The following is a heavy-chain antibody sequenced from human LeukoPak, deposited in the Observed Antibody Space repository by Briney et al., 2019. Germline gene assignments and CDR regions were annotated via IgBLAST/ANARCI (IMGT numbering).Heavy chain of an antibody. CDR3: ARAVGGISGIFDY. J-gene: IGHJ4*02. V-gene: IGHV4-38-2*01. D-gene: IGHD1-20*01. CDR1: GYSISSGYY. CDR2: VYHSGST. Sequence: SETLSLTCAVSGYSISSGYYWGWIRQPPGKGLEWIGIVYHSGSTYYNPSLRSRVTISVDTSKNQFSLRLSSVTAADTAVYYCARAVGGISGIFDYWGQGTLVTVSS.